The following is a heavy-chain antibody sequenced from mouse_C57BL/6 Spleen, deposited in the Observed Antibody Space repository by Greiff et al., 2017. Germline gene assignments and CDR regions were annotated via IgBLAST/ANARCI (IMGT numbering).Heavy chain of an antibody. CDR3: GMAANWDDFDY. D-gene: IGHD4-1*01. CDR2: IHPSDSAT. Sequence: VQLQQPGAELVKPGASVKVSCNASGYTFTSYWMHWVKQRPGQGLEWIGRIHPSDSATNYNPKFKGKSTLTVDESSSTAYMQLSSLTSEDSAVYYCGMAANWDDFDYWGQGTTRTVSS. J-gene: IGHJ2*01. V-gene: IGHV1-74*01. CDR1: GYTFTSYW.